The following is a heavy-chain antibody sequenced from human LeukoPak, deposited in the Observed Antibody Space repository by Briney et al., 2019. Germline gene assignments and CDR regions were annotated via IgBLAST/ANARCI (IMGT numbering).Heavy chain of an antibody. CDR1: GFTFDDYA. CDR2: TSWNSGSI. J-gene: IGHJ3*02. D-gene: IGHD2-21*02. Sequence: RSGGSLRLSCAASGFTFDDYAMHWVRQAPGKGLEWVSGTSWNSGSIGYADSVKGRFTISRDNAKNSLYLQMNSLRAEDTALYYCAKDMVPGVVVTVMDAFDIWGQGTMVTVSS. V-gene: IGHV3-9*01. CDR3: AKDMVPGVVVTVMDAFDI.